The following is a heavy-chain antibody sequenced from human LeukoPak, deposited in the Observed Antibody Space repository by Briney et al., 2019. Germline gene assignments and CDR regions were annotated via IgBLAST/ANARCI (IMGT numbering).Heavy chain of an antibody. CDR1: GFTFSSYA. CDR2: ISGSGGST. CDR3: AKDRASRPSYYYYYYMDV. J-gene: IGHJ6*03. Sequence: GGSLRLSCAASGFTFSSYAMSWVRQAPGKGLEWDSAISGSGGSTYYADSVKGRFTISRDNSKNTLYLQMNSLRAEDTAVYYCAKDRASRPSYYYYYYMDVWGKGTTVTVSS. D-gene: IGHD6-6*01. V-gene: IGHV3-23*01.